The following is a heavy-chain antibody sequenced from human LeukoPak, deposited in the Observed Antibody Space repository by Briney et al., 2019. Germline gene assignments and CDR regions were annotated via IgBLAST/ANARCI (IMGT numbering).Heavy chain of an antibody. V-gene: IGHV3-23*01. J-gene: IGHJ4*02. CDR1: GLTFSSYC. Sequence: GGSLRLSCAASGLTFSSYCMNWVRQAPGKGLEWVSGTGSAGGSTFYADSVEGRFTVSRDNSKNTLSLQMNSLRAEDTAVYYCAKDPGVVPAHYFDYWGQGTLVTVSS. CDR2: TGSAGGST. CDR3: AKDPGVVPAHYFDY. D-gene: IGHD2-2*01.